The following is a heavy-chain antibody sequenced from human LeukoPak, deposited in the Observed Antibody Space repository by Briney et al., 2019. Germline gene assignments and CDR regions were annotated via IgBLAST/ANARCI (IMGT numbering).Heavy chain of an antibody. V-gene: IGHV3-49*03. D-gene: IGHD3-22*01. CDR1: GFTFGDYA. Sequence: GGSLRLSCTTSGFTFGDYAMSWFRQAPGKGLEWVGFIRSKAYGGTTEYAASVKGRFTISRDDSKSIAYLQMNSLKTEDTAVYYCTRGGTYGYYYFDDYWGQGTLVTVSS. J-gene: IGHJ4*02. CDR2: IRSKAYGGTT. CDR3: TRGGTYGYYYFDDY.